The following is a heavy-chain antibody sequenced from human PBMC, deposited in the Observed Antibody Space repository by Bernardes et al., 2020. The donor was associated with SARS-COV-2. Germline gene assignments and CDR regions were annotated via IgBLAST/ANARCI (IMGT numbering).Heavy chain of an antibody. J-gene: IGHJ4*02. CDR2: IKPDGSPY. CDR3: TRDEV. Sequence: GSLRLSCVGSGFTFSSYWMSWVRQAPGKGLEWVANIKPDGSPYSYVDSVKGRFTISRDNAKNSLFLQMNSLRVEDTAVYYCTRDEVWGQGALVTVSS. V-gene: IGHV3-7*01. CDR1: GFTFSSYW.